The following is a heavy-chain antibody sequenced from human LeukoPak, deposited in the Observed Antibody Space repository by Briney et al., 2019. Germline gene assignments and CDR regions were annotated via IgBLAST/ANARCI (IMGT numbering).Heavy chain of an antibody. V-gene: IGHV1-18*04. CDR3: ARGPGIAVAGVFDY. J-gene: IGHJ4*02. Sequence: SVKVPCKASGYTFTSYGINWVRQAPGQGLEWMGWISGYNGHTNYVQKMQGRVTMTTDTSTNTAYMELRSLRSDDTAVYYCARGPGIAVAGVFDYWGQGSLVTVSS. CDR1: GYTFTSYG. CDR2: ISGYNGHT. D-gene: IGHD6-19*01.